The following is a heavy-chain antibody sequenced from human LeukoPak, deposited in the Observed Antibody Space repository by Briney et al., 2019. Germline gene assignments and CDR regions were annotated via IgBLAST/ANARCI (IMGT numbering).Heavy chain of an antibody. V-gene: IGHV4-39*01. CDR2: IYYSGST. D-gene: IGHD2-2*01. CDR1: GGSISSSSYY. CDR3: ARLRPAPRWFDP. Sequence: SETLSLTCTVSGGSISSSSYYWGWIRQPPGKGLEWIGSIYYSGSTYYNPSLKSRVTISVDTSKNQFSLKLSSVTAADTAVYYCARLRPAPRWFDPWGQGTLVTVSS. J-gene: IGHJ5*02.